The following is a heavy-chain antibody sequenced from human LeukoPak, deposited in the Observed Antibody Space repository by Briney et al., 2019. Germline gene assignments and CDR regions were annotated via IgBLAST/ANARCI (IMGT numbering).Heavy chain of an antibody. CDR3: ARDFSGGGDFDY. Sequence: SETLSLTCTVSGGSVSSGSYYWSWIRQPPGKGLEWIGYIYYSGSTNYNPSLKSRVTISVDTSKNQFSLKLSSVTAADTAVYYCARDFSGGGDFDYWGQGTLVTVSS. J-gene: IGHJ4*02. V-gene: IGHV4-61*01. CDR2: IYYSGST. D-gene: IGHD3-10*01. CDR1: GGSVSSGSYY.